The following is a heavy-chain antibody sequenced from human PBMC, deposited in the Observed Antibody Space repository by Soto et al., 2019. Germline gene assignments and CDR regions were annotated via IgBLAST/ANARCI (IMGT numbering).Heavy chain of an antibody. V-gene: IGHV1-24*01. Sequence: ASVKVSCKVSGYTLTELSMHWVRQAPGKGLEWMGGFDPEDGETIYAQKFQGRVTMTEDTSTDTAYMELSSLRSEDTAVYYCATLMVSLEGIYYYGMDVWGQGTTVTVSS. CDR3: ATLMVSLEGIYYYGMDV. CDR1: GYTLTELS. D-gene: IGHD2-8*01. J-gene: IGHJ6*02. CDR2: FDPEDGET.